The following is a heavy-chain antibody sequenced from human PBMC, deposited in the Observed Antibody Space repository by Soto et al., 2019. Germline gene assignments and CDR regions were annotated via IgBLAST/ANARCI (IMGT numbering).Heavy chain of an antibody. CDR1: GGSISSYS. CDR2: IYYSGGT. V-gene: IGHV4-59*01. J-gene: IGHJ3*02. D-gene: IGHD4-17*01. Sequence: TSETLSLTCTVSGGSISSYSWSWIRQPPGKGLEWIGYIYYSGGTNYNPSLKSRVTISVDTSKNRFSLKPSSVTAADTAVFYCARVLTVTTYPFDIWGQGTMVTVSS. CDR3: ARVLTVTTYPFDI.